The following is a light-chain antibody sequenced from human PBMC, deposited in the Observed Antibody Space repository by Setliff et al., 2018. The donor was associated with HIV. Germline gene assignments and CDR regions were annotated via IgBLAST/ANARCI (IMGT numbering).Light chain of an antibody. CDR3: AAWDDSLSAPFYV. CDR2: NTN. CDR1: SSNIGVNS. Sequence: QSALAQPPSASGTPGQRVTISCSGSSSNIGVNSVTWYQQFPGTAPKNLMYNTNQRPSGVADRFSGSKSCTSASLAISGLQSEDEADYYCAAWDDSLSAPFYVFGTGTKVTVL. V-gene: IGLV1-44*01. J-gene: IGLJ1*01.